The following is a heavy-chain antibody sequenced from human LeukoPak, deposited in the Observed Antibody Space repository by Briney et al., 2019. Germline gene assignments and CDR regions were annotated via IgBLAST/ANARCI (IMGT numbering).Heavy chain of an antibody. CDR2: ISSNGGST. V-gene: IGHV3-64*01. J-gene: IGHJ4*02. D-gene: IGHD5/OR15-5a*01. Sequence: GGSLRLSCAASGFTFSSYAMHWVRQAPGKGLEYVSAISSNGGSTYYANSVKGRFTISRDNSKNTLYLQMGSLRAEDTAVYYCATQKSKSTYFDYWGQGTLVTVSS. CDR1: GFTFSSYA. CDR3: ATQKSKSTYFDY.